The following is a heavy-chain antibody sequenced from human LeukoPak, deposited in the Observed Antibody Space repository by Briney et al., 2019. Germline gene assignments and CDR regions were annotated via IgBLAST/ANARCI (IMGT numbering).Heavy chain of an antibody. Sequence: GGPLRLSCAASRFTFDDYGMSWVRQAPGKGLEWVSGINWNGGSTGYADSVKGRFTISRDNAKNSLYLQMSSLRAEDTALYYCAREATLRDFYDAFDIWGQGTMVTVSS. D-gene: IGHD4-17*01. CDR1: RFTFDDYG. CDR2: INWNGGST. V-gene: IGHV3-20*04. CDR3: AREATLRDFYDAFDI. J-gene: IGHJ3*02.